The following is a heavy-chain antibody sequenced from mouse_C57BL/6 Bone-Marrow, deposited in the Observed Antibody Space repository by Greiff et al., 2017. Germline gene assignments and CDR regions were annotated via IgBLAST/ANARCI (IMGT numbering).Heavy chain of an antibody. CDR1: EYEFPSYD. J-gene: IGHJ1*03. Sequence: EVQLQESGGGLVQPGASLKLSCESYEYEFPSYDMSWVRKTPEKRLEWVAAINSDGGSTYYPDNMERRFIISRDNTKKTLYLQMSSLRSEDTALYYCARRSNLVGYFDVWGTGTTVTVSS. D-gene: IGHD2-5*01. V-gene: IGHV5-2*01. CDR3: ARRSNLVGYFDV. CDR2: INSDGGST.